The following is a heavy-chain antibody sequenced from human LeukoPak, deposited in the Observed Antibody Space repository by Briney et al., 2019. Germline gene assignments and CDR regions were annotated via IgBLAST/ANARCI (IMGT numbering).Heavy chain of an antibody. CDR3: VSFYETY. Sequence: GGSLRPSCAASGSYWMHWVRQAPGKGLVWVSHINSDGSWTSYADSVKGRFTISKNNAKNTVYLQMNNLRAEDTAVYYCVSFYETYWGRGTLVTVSS. CDR1: GSYW. CDR2: INSDGSWT. V-gene: IGHV3-74*01. J-gene: IGHJ4*02. D-gene: IGHD2/OR15-2a*01.